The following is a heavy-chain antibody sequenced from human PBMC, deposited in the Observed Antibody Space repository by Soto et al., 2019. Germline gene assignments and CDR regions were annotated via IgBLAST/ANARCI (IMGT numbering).Heavy chain of an antibody. CDR2: IWYDGSNK. CDR3: AREGVRGTYCFDY. Sequence: HPGGSLRLSCAASGFSFIYFGMHWVRQAPGKGLEWVAGIWYDGSNKYYADSVKGRVTISRENSKNTLYLQMNSLRAEDTAVYYCAREGVRGTYCFDYWGQGTLVTVSS. CDR1: GFSFIYFG. J-gene: IGHJ4*02. V-gene: IGHV3-33*01. D-gene: IGHD1-26*01.